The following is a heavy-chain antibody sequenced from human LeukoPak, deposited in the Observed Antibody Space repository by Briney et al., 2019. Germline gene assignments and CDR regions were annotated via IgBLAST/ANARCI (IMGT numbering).Heavy chain of an antibody. CDR2: INNSGST. V-gene: IGHV4-34*01. CDR3: AGTRLAARRGHNY. Sequence: SETLSLTCAVYGGSFRGYYWSWIRQPPGRGLEWVGEINNSGSTNYNASLKGRVNISVDTSKNQCSLKLSSVTATNTAVYYCAGTRLAARRGHNYWGQGTLVTVSS. CDR1: GGSFRGYY. D-gene: IGHD6-6*01. J-gene: IGHJ4*02.